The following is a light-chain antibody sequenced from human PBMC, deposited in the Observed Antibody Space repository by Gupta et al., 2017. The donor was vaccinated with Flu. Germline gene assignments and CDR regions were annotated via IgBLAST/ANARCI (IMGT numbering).Light chain of an antibody. CDR1: QSGSRTY. CDR3: QQYGDPPRS. V-gene: IGKV3-20*01. Sequence: EIVLTQAPGGLHLSTGERAIVSCRASQSGSRTYLAWYQQKPGQPPRLLIYCASSRATGIPDMFSATGSGTDFTLTISRLEPEDFAVYYCQQYGDPPRSFGQGTELQIK. J-gene: IGKJ2*03. CDR2: CAS.